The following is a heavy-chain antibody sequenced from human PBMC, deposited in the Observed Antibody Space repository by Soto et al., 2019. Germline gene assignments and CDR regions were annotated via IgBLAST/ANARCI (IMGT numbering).Heavy chain of an antibody. V-gene: IGHV4-39*01. D-gene: IGHD2-2*01. CDR2: IYYSGNT. Sequence: SETLSLTCTVSGGSISSSSFYWGWIRQPPGQGLEWIGSIYYSGNTYYNPSLKSRVTISVDTSKNQFSLKLSSVTAADTAVYYCASPLGYCTSTNCYEDYWGQGTLVTVSS. CDR3: ASPLGYCTSTNCYEDY. CDR1: GGSISSSSFY. J-gene: IGHJ4*02.